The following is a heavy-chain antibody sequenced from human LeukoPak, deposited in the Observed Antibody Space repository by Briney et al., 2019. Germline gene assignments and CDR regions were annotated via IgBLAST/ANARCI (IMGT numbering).Heavy chain of an antibody. D-gene: IGHD1-26*01. CDR2: ISAYNGNT. CDR1: GYTFTSYG. Sequence: GASVKVSCKASGYTFTSYGISWVRQAPGQGLEWMGWISAYNGNTNYAQKLQGRVTMTTDTSTSTAYMELRSLRSDDTAVYYCARAGGSYYIPKPPDDYWGQGTLVTVSS. CDR3: ARAGGSYYIPKPPDDY. J-gene: IGHJ4*02. V-gene: IGHV1-18*01.